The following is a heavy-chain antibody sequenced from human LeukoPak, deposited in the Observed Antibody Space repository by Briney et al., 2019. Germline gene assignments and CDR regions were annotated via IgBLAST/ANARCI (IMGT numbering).Heavy chain of an antibody. CDR2: ISYDGSNK. V-gene: IGHV3-30*01. D-gene: IGHD2-2*01. Sequence: GGSLRLSCAASGFTFSSYAMRWVRQAPGKGQEWVAVISYDGSNKYYADSVKGRFTISRDNSKNTLYLQMNSLRAEDTAVYYCVRYQLQFDYWGQGTLVTVSS. CDR3: VRYQLQFDY. J-gene: IGHJ4*02. CDR1: GFTFSSYA.